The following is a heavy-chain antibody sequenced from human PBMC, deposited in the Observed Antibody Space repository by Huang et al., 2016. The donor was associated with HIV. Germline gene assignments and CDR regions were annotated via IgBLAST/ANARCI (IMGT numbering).Heavy chain of an antibody. CDR2: INHSANT. CDR1: GGSFSGYY. D-gene: IGHD3-22*01. J-gene: IGHJ4*02. Sequence: QVQLEQWGAGLLQASETLSLTCAVYGGSFSGYYWCWLRQPPGRGLAGVGEINHSANTNYNPSIKSRVKMSVDTSKNQFLFQLTSLIAADTGVYYCARRYNSKRDYWGRGTLITVS. CDR3: ARRYNSKRDY. V-gene: IGHV4-34*01.